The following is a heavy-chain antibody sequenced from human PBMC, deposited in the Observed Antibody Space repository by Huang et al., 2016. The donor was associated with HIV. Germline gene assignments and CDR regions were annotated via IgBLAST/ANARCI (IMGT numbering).Heavy chain of an antibody. J-gene: IGHJ3*01. Sequence: QVQLVQSGAEVRKPGSSVKVSCRASGGSFNNFGINWVRQAPGQGLEWMGGIIPRLGTREDAQRFQGRVTITADETTGVVYMELSSLRSDDTAVYFCAKRGGAWGSPYAFDLWGPGTMVTVSS. V-gene: IGHV1-69*13. D-gene: IGHD3-16*01. CDR1: GGSFNNFG. CDR3: AKRGGAWGSPYAFDL. CDR2: IIPRLGTR.